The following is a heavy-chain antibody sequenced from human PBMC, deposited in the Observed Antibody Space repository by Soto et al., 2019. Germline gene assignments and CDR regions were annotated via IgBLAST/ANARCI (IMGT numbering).Heavy chain of an antibody. CDR2: MNPNSGNT. J-gene: IGHJ6*03. CDR3: ARDLPRDYDSLRYYYYYMDV. D-gene: IGHD3-3*01. CDR1: GYTFTSYD. V-gene: IGHV1-8*01. Sequence: ASVKVSCKASGYTFTSYDINWVRQATGQGLEWMGWMNPNSGNTGYAQKFQGRVTMTRNTSISTAYMELSSLRSEDTAVYYCARDLPRDYDSLRYYYYYMDVCGKGTTVTVSS.